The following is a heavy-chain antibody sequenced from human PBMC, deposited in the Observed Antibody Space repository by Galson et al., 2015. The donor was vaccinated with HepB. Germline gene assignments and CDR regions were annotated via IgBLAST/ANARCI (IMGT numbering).Heavy chain of an antibody. D-gene: IGHD3-10*01. CDR1: GYSFTSYW. CDR3: ARQGTYYYGSGSTDAFDI. V-gene: IGHV5-10-1*01. CDR2: IDPSDSYT. Sequence: QSGAEVKKPGESLRISCKGSGYSFTSYWISWVRQMPGKGLEWMGRIDPSDSYTNYSPSFQGHVTISADKSISTAYLQWSSLKASDTAMYYCARQGTYYYGSGSTDAFDIWGQGTMVTVSS. J-gene: IGHJ3*02.